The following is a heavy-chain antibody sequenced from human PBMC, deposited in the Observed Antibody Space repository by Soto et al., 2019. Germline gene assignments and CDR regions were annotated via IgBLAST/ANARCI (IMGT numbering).Heavy chain of an antibody. D-gene: IGHD2-8*01. Sequence: SVKVSRKASGGTLSRYASSRGRQAPGQGVEWVGGIIPIFGTANYAQKFQGRVTITADESTSTAYMELSSLRSEDTAVYYCARGYCTNGVCYLDSPYNWFDPWGQGTLVTVSS. CDR3: ARGYCTNGVCYLDSPYNWFDP. CDR2: IIPIFGTA. J-gene: IGHJ5*02. V-gene: IGHV1-69*13. CDR1: GGTLSRYA.